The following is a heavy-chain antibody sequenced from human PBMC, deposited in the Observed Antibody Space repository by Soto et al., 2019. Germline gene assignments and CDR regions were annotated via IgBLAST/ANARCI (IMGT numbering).Heavy chain of an antibody. CDR1: GGSISSYY. Sequence: QVQLQESGPGLVKPSETQSLTCTVSGGSISSYYWSWIRQPPGKGLEWIGYIYYSGSTNYNPSLKSRVTISVDTSKNQFSLKLSSVTAADTAVYYCARVNYYDFWSGYYLDYWGQGTLVTVSS. V-gene: IGHV4-59*01. J-gene: IGHJ4*02. CDR2: IYYSGST. CDR3: ARVNYYDFWSGYYLDY. D-gene: IGHD3-3*01.